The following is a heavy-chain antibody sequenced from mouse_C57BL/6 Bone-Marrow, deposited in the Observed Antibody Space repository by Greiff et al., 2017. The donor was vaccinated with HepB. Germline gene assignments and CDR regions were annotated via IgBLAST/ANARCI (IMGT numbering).Heavy chain of an antibody. CDR2: ISSGSSTI. D-gene: IGHD2-1*01. CDR1: GFTFSDYG. Sequence: EVKVVESGGGLVKPGGSLKLSCAASGFTFSDYGMHWVRQAPEKGLEWVAYISSGSSTIYYADTVKGRFTISRDNAKNTLFLQMTSLRSEDTAMYYCARMETRGYWGQGTTLTVSS. V-gene: IGHV5-17*01. CDR3: ARMETRGY. J-gene: IGHJ2*01.